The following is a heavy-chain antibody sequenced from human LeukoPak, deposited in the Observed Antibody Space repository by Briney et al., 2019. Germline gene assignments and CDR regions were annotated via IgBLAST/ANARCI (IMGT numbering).Heavy chain of an antibody. V-gene: IGHV4-34*01. CDR1: GGSFSGYS. D-gene: IGHD2-2*01. Sequence: SGTLSLTCAVYGGSFSGYSWSWIRQPPGRGLEWIGEINHSGSTNYNPSLKSRVTISVDTSKNQFSLKLSSVTAADTAVYYCATGGCSSTSCSFDYWGQGTLVTVSS. CDR3: ATGGCSSTSCSFDY. CDR2: INHSGST. J-gene: IGHJ4*02.